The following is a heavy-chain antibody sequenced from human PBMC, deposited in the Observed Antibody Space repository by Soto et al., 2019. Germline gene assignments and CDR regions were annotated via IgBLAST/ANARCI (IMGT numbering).Heavy chain of an antibody. D-gene: IGHD1-7*01. CDR3: ARERTGTTYYYYGMDV. J-gene: IGHJ6*02. CDR2: IWYDGSNK. Sequence: GGSLRLSCAASGFTFSSYGMHWVRQAPGKGLEWVAVIWYDGSNKYYADSVKGRFTTSRDNSKNTLYLQMNSLRAEDTAVYYCARERTGTTYYYYGMDVWGQGTTVTVSS. CDR1: GFTFSSYG. V-gene: IGHV3-33*01.